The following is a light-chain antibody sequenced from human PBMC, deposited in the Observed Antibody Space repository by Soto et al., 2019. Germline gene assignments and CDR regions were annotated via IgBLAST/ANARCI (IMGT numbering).Light chain of an antibody. V-gene: IGKV3-15*01. CDR3: QQYSSWPRT. CDR2: GAS. Sequence: EIVLTQSPGTLSLSPGERATLSCRASQSVSSYLAWYQQKPGQAPRLLIYGASTRATGIPARFSGSGSGTEFSLTISSLQSEDFATYYCQQYSSWPRTFGQGTKVDI. CDR1: QSVSSY. J-gene: IGKJ1*01.